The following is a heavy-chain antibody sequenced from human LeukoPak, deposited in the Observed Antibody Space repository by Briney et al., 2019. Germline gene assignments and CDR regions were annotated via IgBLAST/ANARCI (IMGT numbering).Heavy chain of an antibody. J-gene: IGHJ4*02. D-gene: IGHD3-10*01. CDR2: INPNSGGT. V-gene: IGHV1-2*02. CDR1: GYTFTSYA. Sequence: ASVKVSCKASGYTFTSYAMNWVRQAPGQGLEWMGWINPNSGGTNYAQKFQGRVTMTRDTSISTAYMELSRLRSDDTAVYYCARDISVLLWFGELSNWGQGTLVTVSS. CDR3: ARDISVLLWFGELSN.